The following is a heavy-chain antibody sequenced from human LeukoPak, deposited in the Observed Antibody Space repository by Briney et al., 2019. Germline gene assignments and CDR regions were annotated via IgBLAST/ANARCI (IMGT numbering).Heavy chain of an antibody. CDR2: FDPEDGET. CDR3: ATVDNCGGDCYFFDY. J-gene: IGHJ4*02. CDR1: GYTLTALS. Sequence: APVKVSCKVSGYTLTALSMHSVRHAPGNGLEWMGGFDPEDGETIYAQKFQGRVTMTEDTSTDTAYMELSSLRSEDTAVYYCATVDNCGGDCYFFDYWGQGTLVTVSS. D-gene: IGHD2-21*02. V-gene: IGHV1-24*01.